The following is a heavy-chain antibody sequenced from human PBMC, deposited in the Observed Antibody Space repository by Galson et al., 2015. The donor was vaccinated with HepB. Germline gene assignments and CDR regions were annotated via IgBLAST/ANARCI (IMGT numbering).Heavy chain of an antibody. Sequence: QSGAEVKKPGESLRISCKGSGSSFTSYWVSWVRQMPGKGLEWMGRIDPSDSYSNYSPSFQGHVTILADKSISTAYLQWSSLKASDTAIYYCVRRSSAYYDAFDIWGQGTMVTVSS. V-gene: IGHV5-10-1*01. CDR1: GSSFTSYW. CDR2: IDPSDSYS. D-gene: IGHD3-22*01. J-gene: IGHJ3*02. CDR3: VRRSSAYYDAFDI.